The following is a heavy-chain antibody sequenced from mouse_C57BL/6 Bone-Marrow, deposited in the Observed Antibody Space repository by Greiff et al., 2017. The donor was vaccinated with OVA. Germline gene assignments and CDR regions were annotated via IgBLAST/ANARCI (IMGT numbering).Heavy chain of an antibody. CDR3: ARAYYSNYEFAY. V-gene: IGHV5-6*01. CDR2: ISSGGSYT. Sequence: EVKLMESGGDLVKPGGSLKLSCAASGFTFSSYGMSWVRQTPDKRLEWVATISSGGSYTYYPDSVKGRFTISRDNAKNTLYLQMSSLKSEDTAMYYCARAYYSNYEFAYWGQGTLVTVSA. J-gene: IGHJ3*01. CDR1: GFTFSSYG. D-gene: IGHD2-5*01.